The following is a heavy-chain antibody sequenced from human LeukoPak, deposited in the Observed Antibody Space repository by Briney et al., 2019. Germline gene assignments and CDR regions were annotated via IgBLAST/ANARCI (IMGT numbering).Heavy chain of an antibody. CDR3: ARGQIVVVPAAMYY. CDR2: ISYDGSNK. Sequence: GGSLRLSCAASGFTFSSYAMHWVRQAPGKGLEWVAVISYDGSNKYYADSVKGRFTISRDNSKNTLYQQMNSLRAEDTAVYYCARGQIVVVPAAMYYWGQGTLVTVSS. D-gene: IGHD2-2*01. V-gene: IGHV3-30-3*01. J-gene: IGHJ4*02. CDR1: GFTFSSYA.